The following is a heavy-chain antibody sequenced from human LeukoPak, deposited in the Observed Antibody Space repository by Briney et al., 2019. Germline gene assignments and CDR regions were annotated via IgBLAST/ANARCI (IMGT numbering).Heavy chain of an antibody. V-gene: IGHV3-7*03. J-gene: IGHJ4*02. CDR2: IKQDGSEK. CDR3: ARERGCSGGSCYSYCFDY. CDR1: EFTFSSYW. Sequence: PGGSLRHSCAASEFTFSSYWMSWVRQAPGKGLEWVANIKQDGSEKYYVDSVKGRFTISRDNAKNSLYLQMNSLRAEDTAVYYCARERGCSGGSCYSYCFDYWGQGTLVTVSS. D-gene: IGHD2-15*01.